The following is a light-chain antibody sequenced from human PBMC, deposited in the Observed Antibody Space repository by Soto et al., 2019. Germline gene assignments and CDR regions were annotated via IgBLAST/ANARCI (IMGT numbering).Light chain of an antibody. CDR2: WAS. Sequence: DIVMTQSPDSLAVSLGERATINCKSSQSVFKGSNNKDCLAWYQQKPGQPPKLLLYWASTRESGVPDRFSGSGSGTDFTLTISSLQAGDVAIYYCQQFSSPPFFPFGQGTKVDIK. CDR3: QQFSSPPFFP. V-gene: IGKV4-1*01. J-gene: IGKJ2*01. CDR1: QSVFKGSNNKDC.